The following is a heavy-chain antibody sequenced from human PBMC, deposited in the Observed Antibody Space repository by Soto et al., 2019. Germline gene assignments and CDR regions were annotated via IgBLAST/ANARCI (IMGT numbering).Heavy chain of an antibody. Sequence: QVQLVESGGGVVQPGRSLRLSCSASKFTFSSYAMHWVRQAPGKGLEWVAVISYDGSHKNHADSVKGRFIISRDNSEDTLYLQMNSLGTEDTAVYYCAREEAAIFDNWGQGTLVTVSS. J-gene: IGHJ4*02. CDR2: ISYDGSHK. V-gene: IGHV3-30-3*01. D-gene: IGHD2-2*02. CDR1: KFTFSSYA. CDR3: AREEAAIFDN.